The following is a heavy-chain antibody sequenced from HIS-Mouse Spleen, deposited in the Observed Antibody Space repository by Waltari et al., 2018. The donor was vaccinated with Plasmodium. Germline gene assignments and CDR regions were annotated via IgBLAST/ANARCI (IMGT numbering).Heavy chain of an antibody. Sequence: QVQLQQWGAGLLKPSETLSLTCAVSGGSFSGYYWRWIRQPPGKGLEWIGEINHNGSTNYNPSLKSRVTISVDTSKNQFSLKLSSVTAADTAVYYCARVTSSGVYWYFDLWGRGTLVTVSS. D-gene: IGHD3-3*01. CDR2: INHNGST. V-gene: IGHV4-34*01. CDR1: GGSFSGYY. CDR3: ARVTSSGVYWYFDL. J-gene: IGHJ2*01.